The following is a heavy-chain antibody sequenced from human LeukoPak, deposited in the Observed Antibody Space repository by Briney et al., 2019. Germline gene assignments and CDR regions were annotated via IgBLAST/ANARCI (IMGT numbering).Heavy chain of an antibody. J-gene: IGHJ4*02. CDR2: IFYSGTT. V-gene: IGHV4-39*07. Sequence: SETLSLTCSVSRGAISSSNYYWGWIRQPPGKGLEWIGNIFYSGTTYYNPSLPSLKSRVTILVDTSKNQFSLKLSSVTAADTAVYYCARDAFTMIVSYFDYWGQGTLVTVSS. CDR1: RGAISSSNYY. D-gene: IGHD3-22*01. CDR3: ARDAFTMIVSYFDY.